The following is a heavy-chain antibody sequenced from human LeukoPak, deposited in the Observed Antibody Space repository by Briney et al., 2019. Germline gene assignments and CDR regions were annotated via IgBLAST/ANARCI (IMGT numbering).Heavy chain of an antibody. J-gene: IGHJ5*02. V-gene: IGHV3-74*01. CDR1: GFTFSRYW. D-gene: IGHD2-15*01. CDR3: ATAGGDGSRMGFDP. Sequence: GGSLRLSCADSGFTFSRYWMHWVRQTPGKGLVWVSCISADGSVTRYADSVKGRFTISRDNTKSTLYLQMHSPRAEDTAVYYCATAGGDGSRMGFDPWGQGTLVTVSS. CDR2: ISADGSVT.